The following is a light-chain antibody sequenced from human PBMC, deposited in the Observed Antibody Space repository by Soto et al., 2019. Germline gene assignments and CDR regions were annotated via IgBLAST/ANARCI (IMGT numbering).Light chain of an antibody. CDR3: QQYHFFWT. Sequence: DIQMTQSPSTLSASVGDRVTITCRASQNIDSGLAWYQQKPGKAPKLLIYKAATLERGVPLRLSGSGSGTEFTLNITSLQPDDFATYYCQQYHFFWTFGQGIRVEIK. V-gene: IGKV1-5*03. CDR2: KAA. CDR1: QNIDSG. J-gene: IGKJ1*01.